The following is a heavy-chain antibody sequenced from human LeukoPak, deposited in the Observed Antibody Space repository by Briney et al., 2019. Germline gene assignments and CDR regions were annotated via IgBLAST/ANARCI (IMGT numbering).Heavy chain of an antibody. CDR1: GGTFSSYA. V-gene: IGHV1-69*01. Sequence: SVKVSCKASGGTFSSYAISWVRQAPGQGLEWMGGIIPIFGTANYAQKFQGRVTITADESTGTAYMELSSLRSEDTAVYYCAFGYYYDSSGLPYYYCMDVWGKGTSVTVSS. J-gene: IGHJ6*03. CDR3: AFGYYYDSSGLPYYYCMDV. CDR2: IIPIFGTA. D-gene: IGHD3-22*01.